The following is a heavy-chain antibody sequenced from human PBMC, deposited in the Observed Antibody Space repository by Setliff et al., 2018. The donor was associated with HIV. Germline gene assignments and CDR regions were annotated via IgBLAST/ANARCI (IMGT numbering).Heavy chain of an antibody. Sequence: SETLSLTCAVYGGSFSGYYWSWIRQPPGKGLEWIGEINHSGSTNYNPSLASRLTISVDTSKNQISLKLSSVTAADTAVYYCARDNPYHYGSGSHRYYAMDVWGQGTTVTVSS. CDR1: GGSFSGYY. V-gene: IGHV4-34*01. CDR3: ARDNPYHYGSGSHRYYAMDV. J-gene: IGHJ6*02. D-gene: IGHD3-10*01. CDR2: INHSGST.